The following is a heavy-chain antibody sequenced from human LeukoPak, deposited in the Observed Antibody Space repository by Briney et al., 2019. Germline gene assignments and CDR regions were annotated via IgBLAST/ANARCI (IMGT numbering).Heavy chain of an antibody. CDR3: ARERGSYGVSYYGMDV. CDR1: GGSISSYY. D-gene: IGHD3-16*01. V-gene: IGHV4-59*01. J-gene: IGHJ6*02. CDR2: IYYSGST. Sequence: SETLSLTCTVSGGSISSYYWSWIRQPPGKGLEWIGYIYYSGSTNYNPSLKSRVTISVDTSKNQFSLKLSSVTAADTAVYYCARERGSYGVSYYGMDVWGQGTTVTVSS.